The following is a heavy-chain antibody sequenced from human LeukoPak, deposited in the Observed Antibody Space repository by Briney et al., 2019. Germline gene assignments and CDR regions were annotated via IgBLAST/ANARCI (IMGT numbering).Heavy chain of an antibody. CDR2: MNPNSGNT. CDR1: GYTFTSYD. D-gene: IGHD6-13*01. V-gene: IGHV1-8*01. CDR3: ARGWGSYSSSWYESGY. J-gene: IGHJ4*02. Sequence: ASVMVSCKASGYTFTSYDINWVRQATGQGLEWMGWMNPNSGNTGYAQKFQGRVTMTRNTSISTAYMELSSLRSEDTAVYYCARGWGSYSSSWYESGYWGQGTLVTVSS.